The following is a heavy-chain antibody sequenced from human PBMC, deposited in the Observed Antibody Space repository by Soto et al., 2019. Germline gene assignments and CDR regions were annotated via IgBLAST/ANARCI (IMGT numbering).Heavy chain of an antibody. CDR1: GGSISSSSYY. D-gene: IGHD3-3*01. CDR3: ARPHWITIFGGANHYMDV. CDR2: IYYSGST. V-gene: IGHV4-39*01. J-gene: IGHJ6*03. Sequence: QLQLQESGPGLVKPSETLSLTCTVSGGSISSSSYYWGWIRQPPGKGLEWIGSIYYSGSTYYNPSLKSRVTKSVDTSKNQFSLKLSSVTAADTAVYYCARPHWITIFGGANHYMDVWGKGTTVTVSS.